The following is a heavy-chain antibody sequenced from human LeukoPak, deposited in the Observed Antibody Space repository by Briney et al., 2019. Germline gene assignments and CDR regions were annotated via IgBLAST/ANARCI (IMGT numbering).Heavy chain of an antibody. CDR3: ARVLRGIQPKREVTGYWYFDL. CDR2: IFSGGST. D-gene: IGHD4-11*01. V-gene: IGHV3-66*01. Sequence: GGSLRLSCAASGFTVSSNYMSWVRQAPGKGLEWVSVIFSGGSTYYADSVKGRFTISRDNSKNTLYLQMNSLRAEDTAVYYCARVLRGIQPKREVTGYWYFDLWGRGTLVTVSS. CDR1: GFTVSSNY. J-gene: IGHJ2*01.